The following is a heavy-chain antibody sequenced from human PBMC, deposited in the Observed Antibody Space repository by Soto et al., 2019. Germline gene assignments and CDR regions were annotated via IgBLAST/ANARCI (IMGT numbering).Heavy chain of an antibody. CDR1: GASINTYY. D-gene: IGHD2-15*01. Sequence: NPSETLSLTCTVSGASINTYYWNWIRQPPGRGLEWIGYIHDSGSTNYNPSLKSRVTISLDTSKNQFSLKLSSVTAADTAMYYCAREGDCSGGTCYWNFFNSWGQGTLVTVS. CDR3: AREGDCSGGTCYWNFFNS. V-gene: IGHV4-59*01. CDR2: IHDSGST. J-gene: IGHJ4*02.